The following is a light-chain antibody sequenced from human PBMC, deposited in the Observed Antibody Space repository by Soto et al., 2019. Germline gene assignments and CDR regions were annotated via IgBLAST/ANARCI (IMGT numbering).Light chain of an antibody. CDR3: QQSNNWPFT. CDR2: HAS. V-gene: IGKV3-15*01. CDR1: QSIWSS. Sequence: EIAMTQSPATLSVSPGERATLSCRASQSIWSSLAWYQQRPGQAPRLLIYHASTRAPGIPARFSGSGSGTEFTLTISSLQSEDFAVYYCQQSNNWPFTFGPGTKVDI. J-gene: IGKJ3*01.